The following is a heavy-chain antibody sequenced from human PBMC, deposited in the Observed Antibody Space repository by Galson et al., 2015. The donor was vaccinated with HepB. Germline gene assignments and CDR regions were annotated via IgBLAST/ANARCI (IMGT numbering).Heavy chain of an antibody. CDR1: GYSFTSYW. CDR3: ASYPKITDDYGDSGAFDI. D-gene: IGHD4-17*01. Sequence: QSGAEVKKPGESLRISCKGSGYSFTSYWISWVRQMPGKGLEWMGRIDPSDSYTNYSPSFQGHVTTSADKSISTAYLQWSSLKASDTAMYYCASYPKITDDYGDSGAFDIWGQGTMVTVSS. J-gene: IGHJ3*02. V-gene: IGHV5-10-1*01. CDR2: IDPSDSYT.